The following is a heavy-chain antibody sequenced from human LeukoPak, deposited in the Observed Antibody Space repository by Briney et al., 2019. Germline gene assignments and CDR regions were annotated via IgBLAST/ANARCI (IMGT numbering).Heavy chain of an antibody. J-gene: IGHJ4*02. V-gene: IGHV1-3*01. CDR3: ARSSLGADYYGSGSYYNVGY. D-gene: IGHD3-10*01. CDR1: GYTFTSYA. CDR2: INAGNGNT. Sequence: ASVKVSCKASGYTFTSYAMHWVRQAPGQRLEWMGWINAGNGNTKYSQKFQGGVTITRDTSASTAYMELSSLRSEDTAVYYCARSSLGADYYGSGSYYNVGYWGQGTLVTVSS.